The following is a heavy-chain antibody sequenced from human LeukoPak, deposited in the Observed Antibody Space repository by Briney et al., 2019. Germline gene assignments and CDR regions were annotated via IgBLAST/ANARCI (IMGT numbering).Heavy chain of an antibody. D-gene: IGHD6-19*01. J-gene: IGHJ4*02. V-gene: IGHV5-51*01. CDR1: GYSFTNYW. CDR3: ARRYSSGWYFDY. Sequence: SGESLKISCKASGYSFTNYWIGWVRQMPGKGREWLGIIYTGDSDTRYSPSFQGQVTISADKSISTAYLQWSSLKASDTAMYYGARRYSSGWYFDYWGQGTPVTVSS. CDR2: IYTGDSDT.